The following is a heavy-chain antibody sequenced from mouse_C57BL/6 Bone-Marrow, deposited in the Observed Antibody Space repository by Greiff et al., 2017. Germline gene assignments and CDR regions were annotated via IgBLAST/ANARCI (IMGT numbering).Heavy chain of an antibody. J-gene: IGHJ2*01. CDR1: GYTFTSYW. Sequence: VQLQQSGAELVKPGASVKMSCKASGYTFTSYWITWVKQRPGQGLAWIGDIYPGSGSTNYNEKFKSKATLTVDTSSSTAYMQLSSLTSEDSAVYYCARWPGGFDYWGQGTTLTVSS. V-gene: IGHV1-55*01. CDR2: IYPGSGST. CDR3: ARWPGGFDY.